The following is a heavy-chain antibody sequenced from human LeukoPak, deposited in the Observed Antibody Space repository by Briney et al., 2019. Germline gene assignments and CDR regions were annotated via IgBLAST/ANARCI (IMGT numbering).Heavy chain of an antibody. J-gene: IGHJ6*03. D-gene: IGHD3-3*01. CDR1: GGTFSSYA. CDR3: ARGLGVGWSGFKGLYYYYMDV. CDR2: IIPIFGTA. V-gene: IGHV1-69*05. Sequence: SVKVSCKASGGTFSSYAISWVRQAPGQGLEWMGRIIPIFGTANYAQKFQGRVTITTDESTSTAYMELSSLRSEDTAVYYCARGLGVGWSGFKGLYYYYMDVWGKGTTVTVSS.